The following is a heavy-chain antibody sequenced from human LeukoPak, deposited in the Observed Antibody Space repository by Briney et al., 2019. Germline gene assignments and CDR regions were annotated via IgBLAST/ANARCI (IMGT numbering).Heavy chain of an antibody. J-gene: IGHJ4*02. CDR3: AKDGSSSWADGNLCC. D-gene: IGHD6-13*01. CDR1: GFTFTSYA. V-gene: IGHV3-23*01. CDR2: ISRSGADT. Sequence: PPGGSLRLSCAASGFTFTSYAMHWVRQAPGKGLEWVSDISRSGADTFYANSVKGRFTISRDNSKNTLYLQMNSLRAEDTAIYYCAKDGSSSWADGNLCCWGQGTLVTVSS.